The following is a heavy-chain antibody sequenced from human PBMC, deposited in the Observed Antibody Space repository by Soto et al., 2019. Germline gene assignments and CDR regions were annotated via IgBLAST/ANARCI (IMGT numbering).Heavy chain of an antibody. CDR1: GGSISSSSYY. Sequence: PSETLSLTCTVSGGSISSSSYYWGWIRQPPGKGLEWIASIYYSGSTYYNPSLKSRVTISVGTSKTHFSLKLNSVTAADTAVYYWARHQTILGGAPIDSGGQGTLVPVSS. J-gene: IGHJ5*01. V-gene: IGHV4-39*01. CDR2: IYYSGST. D-gene: IGHD3-3*01. CDR3: ARHQTILGGAPIDS.